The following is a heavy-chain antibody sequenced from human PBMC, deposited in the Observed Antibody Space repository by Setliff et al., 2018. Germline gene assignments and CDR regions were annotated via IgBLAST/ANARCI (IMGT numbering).Heavy chain of an antibody. V-gene: IGHV4-4*08. Sequence: SETLSLTCTVSGGSISSYSWSWIRQPPGKGLECIGYIYTTGSTTYNPSLKSRVTISVDTSKNQFSLKLRSVTAADTALYYCARSPSSGAYWNPRPFYSDYWARGTLVTVSS. D-gene: IGHD1-26*01. J-gene: IGHJ4*02. CDR2: IYTTGST. CDR3: ARSPSSGAYWNPRPFYSDY. CDR1: GGSISSYS.